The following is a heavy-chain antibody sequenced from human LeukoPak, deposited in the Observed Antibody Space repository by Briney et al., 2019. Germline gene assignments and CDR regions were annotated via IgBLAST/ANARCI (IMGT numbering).Heavy chain of an antibody. D-gene: IGHD6-13*01. V-gene: IGHV4-59*01. Sequence: SETLSLTCAVYGGSFSGYYWSWIRQPPGKGLEWIGYIYYSGSTNYNPSLKSRVTISVDTSKNQFSLKLSSVTAADTAVYYCAREGQQLGDYDYWGQGTLVTVSS. CDR1: GGSFSGYY. CDR2: IYYSGST. J-gene: IGHJ4*02. CDR3: AREGQQLGDYDY.